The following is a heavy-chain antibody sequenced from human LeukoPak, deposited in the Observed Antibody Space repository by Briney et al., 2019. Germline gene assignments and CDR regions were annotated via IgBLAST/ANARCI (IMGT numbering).Heavy chain of an antibody. V-gene: IGHV4-59*08. CDR2: IYYSGST. Sequence: SETLSLTCTVSGGSISSYYWSWIRQPPGKGLEWIGYIYYSGSTNYNPSLKSRATISVDTSKNQFSLKLSSVTAADTAVYYCARGGGIAARPYYYYGMDVWGQGTTVTVSS. CDR1: GGSISSYY. D-gene: IGHD6-6*01. CDR3: ARGGGIAARPYYYYGMDV. J-gene: IGHJ6*02.